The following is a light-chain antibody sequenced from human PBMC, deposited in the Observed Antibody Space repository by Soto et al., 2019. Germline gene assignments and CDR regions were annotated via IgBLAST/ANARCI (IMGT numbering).Light chain of an antibody. V-gene: IGLV2-8*01. Sequence: QSVLTEPPSACGSPGQSVTISCTGTKNGIGVCDFVSWYQHHPGKAPRLIIHEVVQRPSGVPDRFSGSTSGNTASLTVSGLQAADEADYFCKSYAGSNTYVFGSGTKVTVL. CDR3: KSYAGSNTYV. CDR2: EVV. CDR1: KNGIGVCDF. J-gene: IGLJ1*01.